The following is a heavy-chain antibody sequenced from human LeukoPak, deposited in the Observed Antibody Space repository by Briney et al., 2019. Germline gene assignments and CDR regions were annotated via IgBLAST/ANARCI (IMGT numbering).Heavy chain of an antibody. CDR3: AKGVSTWTTVTTFGY. CDR1: GFTFSSYG. Sequence: PGGSLRLSCAASGFTFSSYGMHWVRQAPGKGLEWVAVISYDGSNKYYADSVKGRFTISRDNSKNTLYLQMNSLRAEDTAVYYCAKGVSTWTTVTTFGYWGQGTLVTVSS. CDR2: ISYDGSNK. J-gene: IGHJ4*02. D-gene: IGHD4-17*01. V-gene: IGHV3-30*18.